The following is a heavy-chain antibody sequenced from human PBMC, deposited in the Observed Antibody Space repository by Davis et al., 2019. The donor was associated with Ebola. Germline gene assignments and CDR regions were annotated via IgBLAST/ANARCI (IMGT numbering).Heavy chain of an antibody. Sequence: SETLSLTCTVSGGSISSYYWSWIRQPPGKGLEWIGYIYYSGSTNYNPSLKSRVTISVDTSKNQFSLKLSSVIAADTAVYYCARVSVIRFLEWLPQGWFDPWGQGTLVTVSS. J-gene: IGHJ5*02. V-gene: IGHV4-59*08. CDR2: IYYSGST. D-gene: IGHD3-3*01. CDR3: ARVSVIRFLEWLPQGWFDP. CDR1: GGSISSYY.